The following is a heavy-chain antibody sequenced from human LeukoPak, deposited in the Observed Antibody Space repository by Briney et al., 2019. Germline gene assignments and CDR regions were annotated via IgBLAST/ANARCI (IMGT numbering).Heavy chain of an antibody. V-gene: IGHV3-21*01. CDR1: GFTFSSYS. CDR3: ARAQDSGSYGFDY. Sequence: GGSLRLSCAASGFTFSSYSMNWVRQAPGKGLEWVSSISSSSSYIYYADSVKGRFTISRDNAKNSLYLQMNSLRAEDTAVYYCARAQDSGSYGFDYWGQGTLVTVSS. CDR2: ISSSSSYI. J-gene: IGHJ4*02. D-gene: IGHD1-26*01.